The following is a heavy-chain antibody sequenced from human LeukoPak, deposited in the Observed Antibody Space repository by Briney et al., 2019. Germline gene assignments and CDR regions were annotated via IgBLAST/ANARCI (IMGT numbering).Heavy chain of an antibody. Sequence: GGSLRLSCAASGFTFSSYGMHWVRQAPGKGLEWVAFIRYDGSNKYYADSVKGRFTISRDNSKNTLYLQKNSLRAEDTAVYYCAEGGRHYYDRSGYYDYWGQGTLVTVSS. CDR2: IRYDGSNK. D-gene: IGHD3-22*01. V-gene: IGHV3-30*02. CDR1: GFTFSSYG. J-gene: IGHJ4*02. CDR3: AEGGRHYYDRSGYYDY.